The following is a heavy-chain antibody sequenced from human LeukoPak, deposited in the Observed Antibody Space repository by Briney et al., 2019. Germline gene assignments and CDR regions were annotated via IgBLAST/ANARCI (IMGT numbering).Heavy chain of an antibody. D-gene: IGHD3-16*02. J-gene: IGHJ4*02. CDR3: ARDVIR. CDR1: GFTFSRYT. Sequence: GGSLRLSCAASGFTFSRYTMHWVRQAQGKGLEWVAFISNDGRNKYYADSVKGRFTISRDNSKNTLSLQMNSLRADDTAVYFCARDVIRGGQGTQVTVSS. CDR2: ISNDGRNK. V-gene: IGHV3-30*04.